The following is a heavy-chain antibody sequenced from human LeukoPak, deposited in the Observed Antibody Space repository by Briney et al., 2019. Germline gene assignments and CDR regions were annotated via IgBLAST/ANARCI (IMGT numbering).Heavy chain of an antibody. D-gene: IGHD6-19*01. CDR3: ARDPRKAVAGTG. J-gene: IGHJ4*02. V-gene: IGHV3-74*01. CDR2: INSDGSST. Sequence: PGGSLRLSCAGSGFILSSYWMHWVRQAPGKGLVWVSRINSDGSSTSYADSVKGRFTISRDNAKNTLYLQMNSLRAEDTAVYYCARDPRKAVAGTGWGQGTLVTVSS. CDR1: GFILSSYW.